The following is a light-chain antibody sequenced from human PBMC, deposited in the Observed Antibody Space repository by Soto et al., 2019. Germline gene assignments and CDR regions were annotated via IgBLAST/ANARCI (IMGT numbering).Light chain of an antibody. CDR3: QQRSNWPPIT. CDR1: QSISSF. Sequence: EIVLTQSPATLSLSPGERATLSCRASQSISSFLAWYQQKPGQAPRLLIYSASRRATGIPDRYCGGGSGTDFTLTISSLEPEDFAVYYCQQRSNWPPITFGQGTRLEIK. CDR2: SAS. V-gene: IGKV3-11*01. J-gene: IGKJ5*01.